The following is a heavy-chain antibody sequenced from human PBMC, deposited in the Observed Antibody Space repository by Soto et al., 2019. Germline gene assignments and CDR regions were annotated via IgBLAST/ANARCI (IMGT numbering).Heavy chain of an antibody. J-gene: IGHJ6*02. CDR3: ASAAREYYYYGMDV. V-gene: IGHV3-23*01. CDR1: GFTFSSYS. CDR2: IGESGTNT. Sequence: PGGSLRLSCAASGFTFSSYSMNWVRQAPGKGLEWVSTIGESGTNTYYADSVKGRFTISRDNSKNTLYLQMNSLRAEDTAVYYCASAAREYYYYGMDVWGQGTTVTVSS.